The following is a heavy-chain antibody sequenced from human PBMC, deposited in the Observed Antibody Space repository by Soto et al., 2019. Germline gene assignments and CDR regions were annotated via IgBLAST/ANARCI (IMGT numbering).Heavy chain of an antibody. CDR3: ASHYYGSGSYYNESPYYYYYGMDV. Sequence: ASETLSLTCTVSGGSISSSSDYWGWIRQPPGKGLEWIGCIYYSGSTYYNPSLKSRVTISVDTSKNQFSLKLSSVTAADTAVYYCASHYYGSGSYYNESPYYYYYGMDVWGQGTTVTVS. J-gene: IGHJ6*02. CDR1: GGSISSSSDY. V-gene: IGHV4-39*01. D-gene: IGHD3-10*01. CDR2: IYYSGST.